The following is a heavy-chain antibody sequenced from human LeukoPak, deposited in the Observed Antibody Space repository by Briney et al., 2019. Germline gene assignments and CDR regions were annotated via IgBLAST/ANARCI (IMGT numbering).Heavy chain of an antibody. CDR3: AKDRLSTGSYSDY. D-gene: IGHD1-26*01. CDR1: GFTFSSYG. CDR2: IWYDGSNK. J-gene: IGHJ4*02. V-gene: IGHV3-33*06. Sequence: GGSLRLSCAASGFTFSSYGMHWVRQAPGKGLEWVAVIWYDGSNKYCADSVKGRFTISRDNSKNTLYLQMNSLRAEDTAVYYCAKDRLSTGSYSDYWGQGTLVTVSS.